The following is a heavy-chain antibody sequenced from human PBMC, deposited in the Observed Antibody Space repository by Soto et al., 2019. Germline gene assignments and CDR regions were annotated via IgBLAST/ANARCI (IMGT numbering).Heavy chain of an antibody. CDR3: EIRWFSSPESRP. CDR2: IYPDDLRI. D-gene: IGHD2-15*01. CDR1: GDSFTTDW. V-gene: IGHV5-51*01. J-gene: IGHJ5*02. Sequence: GETLSLSCXPSGDSFTTDWIGCVRHRPGKSLEWMGVIYPDDLRIRYSPSFQGQVTISVDKSINTAYLQWSSLKVSDKAMYYCEIRWFSSPESRPWGLGTLVTVSS.